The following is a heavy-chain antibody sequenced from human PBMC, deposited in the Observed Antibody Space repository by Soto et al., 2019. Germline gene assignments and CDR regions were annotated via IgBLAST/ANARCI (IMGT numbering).Heavy chain of an antibody. CDR2: ISSSSTYI. CDR3: ATTTGSLATYYYYRMEV. D-gene: IGHD1-1*01. J-gene: IGHJ6*02. Sequence: PGGSLRLSCAASAFTFSSYSMNWVRQAPGKGMEWVSSISSSSTYIYYADSVKGRFTISRDNAKNSLYLQMNSLRAEDTAMYYCATTTGSLATYYYYRMEVWGQGXRVT. V-gene: IGHV3-21*01. CDR1: AFTFSSYS.